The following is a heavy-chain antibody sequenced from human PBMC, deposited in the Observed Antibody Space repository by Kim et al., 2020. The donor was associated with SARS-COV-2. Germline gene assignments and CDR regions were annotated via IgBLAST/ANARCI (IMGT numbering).Heavy chain of an antibody. J-gene: IGHJ1*01. CDR1: GFTFSGSA. CDR2: IRSKSNNYAT. Sequence: GGSLRLSCAASGFTFSGSAIHWVRQASGKGLEWLGRIRSKSNNYATAYTASVKGRFTISRDDSRSTAYLQMNSLKTQDTAVYYCTTPLTTVSGGQGTLVTVSS. CDR3: TTPLTTVS. D-gene: IGHD4-4*01. V-gene: IGHV3-73*01.